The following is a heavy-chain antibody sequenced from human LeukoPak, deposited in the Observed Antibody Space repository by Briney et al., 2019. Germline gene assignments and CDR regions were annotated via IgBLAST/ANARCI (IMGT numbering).Heavy chain of an antibody. D-gene: IGHD2-21*01. CDR2: VSPGGYA. Sequence: SETLSLTCVVSGVPFNGYYWSWIRQSPVKGLEWIGEVSPGGYARYNPSLQSRVSISVETSDNQMSLRLLYVTAADTAMYYCARIRCGFRHNACYNHWARGTPVTVSS. V-gene: IGHV4-34*01. CDR3: ARIRCGFRHNACYNH. CDR1: GVPFNGYY. J-gene: IGHJ5*02.